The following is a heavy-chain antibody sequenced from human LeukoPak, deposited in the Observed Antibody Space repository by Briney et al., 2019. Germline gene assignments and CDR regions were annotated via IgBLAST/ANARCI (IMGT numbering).Heavy chain of an antibody. D-gene: IGHD4-17*01. CDR3: ARDYSGAAPFEY. V-gene: IGHV1-46*01. CDR2: INPSGGST. J-gene: IGHJ4*02. Sequence: ASVKVSCKASGYTFTSYYMHWVRQAPGQGLEWMGIINPSGGSTSYAQKFQGRVTMTRDTSTSTVYMELSSLRSEETAVYYCARDYSGAAPFEYWGQGTLVTVSS. CDR1: GYTFTSYY.